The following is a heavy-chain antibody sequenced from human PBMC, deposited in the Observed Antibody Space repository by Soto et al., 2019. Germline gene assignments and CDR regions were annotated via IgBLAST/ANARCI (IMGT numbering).Heavy chain of an antibody. CDR3: AHRSRGYAYYFDQ. Sequence: KESGPTLVKPTQTLTLTCSFSGFSLSTRGVGVGWIRQPPGKALEWLALIFWDDDKWYSPSLRSRLTITEDTSKNQVVLKMTNMDPVDTATYYCAHRSRGYAYYFDQWGQGTLVTVSS. J-gene: IGHJ4*02. CDR1: GFSLSTRGVG. CDR2: IFWDDDK. D-gene: IGHD5-12*01. V-gene: IGHV2-5*02.